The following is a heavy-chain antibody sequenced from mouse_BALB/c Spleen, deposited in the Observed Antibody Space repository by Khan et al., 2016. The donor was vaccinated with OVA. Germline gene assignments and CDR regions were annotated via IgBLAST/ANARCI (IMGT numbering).Heavy chain of an antibody. J-gene: IGHJ4*01. D-gene: IGHD2-10*01. Sequence: QSQLVQSGPELKKPGETVKISCKASGYTFTNYGMNWVKQSPGKALKWMGWINTYTGEPTYADDFKGRFAFSLETSASTAYLQINNLKNEDTATYFCARPPYFSYTLDYWGQGTSGTVSS. CDR3: ARPPYFSYTLDY. CDR1: GYTFTNYG. CDR2: INTYTGEP. V-gene: IGHV9-3-1*01.